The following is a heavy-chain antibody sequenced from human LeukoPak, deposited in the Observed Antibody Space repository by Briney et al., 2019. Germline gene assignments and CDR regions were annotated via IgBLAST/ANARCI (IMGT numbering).Heavy chain of an antibody. J-gene: IGHJ4*02. CDR2: IYHSGST. CDR1: GGSISSSNW. V-gene: IGHV4-4*02. CDR3: ARHPDITMVRGVIIWGPFDY. D-gene: IGHD3-10*01. Sequence: SETLSLTCAVSGGSISSSNWWSWVRQPPGKGLEWIGEIYHSGSTYYNPSLKSRVTISVDTSKNQFSLKLSSVTAADTAVYYCARHPDITMVRGVIIWGPFDYWGQGTLVTVSS.